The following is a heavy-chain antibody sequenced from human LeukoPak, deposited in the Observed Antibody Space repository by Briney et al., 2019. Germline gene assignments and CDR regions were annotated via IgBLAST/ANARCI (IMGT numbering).Heavy chain of an antibody. Sequence: SETLSLTCSVSGDSIRTNNYFWVWIRQPPGMGLEWIGSISYNGITYYNPSLKSRASVSVDTSKTQFSLNLNSVTAAETAIYYCARRPGHTWDMGKWFDPWGQGALVTVSS. J-gene: IGHJ5*02. V-gene: IGHV4-39*01. CDR2: ISYNGIT. D-gene: IGHD1-26*01. CDR3: ARRPGHTWDMGKWFDP. CDR1: GDSIRTNNYF.